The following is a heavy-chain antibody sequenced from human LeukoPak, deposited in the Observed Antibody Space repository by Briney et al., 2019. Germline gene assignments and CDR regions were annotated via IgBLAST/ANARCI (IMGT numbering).Heavy chain of an antibody. Sequence: GASVKVSCKASGYTFTSYAMNWVRQAPGQGLEWMGWISAYNGNTNYAQKFQGRVTMTRDTSISTAYMELSRLRSDDTAVYYCARVWAGSGSSYYFDCWGQGTLVTVSS. CDR2: ISAYNGNT. D-gene: IGHD3-10*01. V-gene: IGHV1-2*02. CDR3: ARVWAGSGSSYYFDC. CDR1: GYTFTSYA. J-gene: IGHJ4*02.